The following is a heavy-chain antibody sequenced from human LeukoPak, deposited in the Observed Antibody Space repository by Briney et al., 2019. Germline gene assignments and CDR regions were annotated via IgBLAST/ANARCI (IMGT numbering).Heavy chain of an antibody. CDR3: ARDSASDWFDP. CDR2: IYTSGST. D-gene: IGHD1-26*01. Sequence: SETLSLTCTVSGASISSYHWSWIWQPAGKGLEWIGRIYTSGSTNYNPSLKSRVTMSVDTSKNQFSLKLSSVTAADTAVYYCARDSASDWFDPWGQGTLVTVSS. CDR1: GASISSYH. J-gene: IGHJ5*02. V-gene: IGHV4-4*07.